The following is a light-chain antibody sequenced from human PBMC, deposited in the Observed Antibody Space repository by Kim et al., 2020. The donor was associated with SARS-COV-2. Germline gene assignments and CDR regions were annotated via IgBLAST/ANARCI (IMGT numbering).Light chain of an antibody. V-gene: IGLV1-47*01. J-gene: IGLJ3*02. CDR1: ITNFRRYY. CDR2: WNN. CDR3: AAWDDSLSGWV. Sequence: SVTISFPGGITNFRRYYVYWYQQRPGTAPKLLISWNNQRPSGVPDRLSGSKSGTSASLAIGGLRSEDEADYYCAAWDDSLSGWVFGGGTQLTVL.